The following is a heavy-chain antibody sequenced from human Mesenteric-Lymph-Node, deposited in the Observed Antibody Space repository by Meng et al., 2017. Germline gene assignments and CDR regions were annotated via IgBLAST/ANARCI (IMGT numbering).Heavy chain of an antibody. D-gene: IGHD6-19*01. V-gene: IGHV4-61*10. CDR3: ARRGPVAGLYYFDY. CDR2: IYYSGST. J-gene: IGHJ4*02. Sequence: SETLSLTCTVSGGSISSGSYYWSWIRQPAGKGLEWIGYIYYSGSTNYNPSLKSRVTISVDTSKNQFSLKLSSVTAADTAVYYCARRGPVAGLYYFDYWGQGTLVTVSS. CDR1: GGSISSGSYY.